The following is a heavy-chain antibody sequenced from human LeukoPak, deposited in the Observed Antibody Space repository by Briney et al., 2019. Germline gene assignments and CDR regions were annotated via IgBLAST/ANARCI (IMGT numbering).Heavy chain of an antibody. V-gene: IGHV3-30*18. D-gene: IGHD2-21*01. CDR3: ANSHMFGY. J-gene: IGHJ4*02. CDR2: ISYDGSNK. CDR1: GFTFSSYG. Sequence: GGSLRLSCAASGFTFSSYGMHWVRQAPGKGLEWVAVISYDGSNKYYADSVKGRFTISRDNSKNTLYLQMNSLRAEDTAVYYCANSHMFGYWGQGTLVTVSS.